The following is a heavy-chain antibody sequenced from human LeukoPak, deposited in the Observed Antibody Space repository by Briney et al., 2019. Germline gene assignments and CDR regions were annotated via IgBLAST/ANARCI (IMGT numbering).Heavy chain of an antibody. D-gene: IGHD3-3*01. Sequence: SETLSLTCTVSGGSISSYYWSWIRQPPGKGLEWIGYIYYSGSTNYNPSPKSRVTISVDTSKNQFSLKLSSVTAADTAVYYCARATYYDFWSGTTPFDIWGQGTMVTVSS. CDR2: IYYSGST. CDR3: ARATYYDFWSGTTPFDI. CDR1: GGSISSYY. J-gene: IGHJ3*02. V-gene: IGHV4-59*01.